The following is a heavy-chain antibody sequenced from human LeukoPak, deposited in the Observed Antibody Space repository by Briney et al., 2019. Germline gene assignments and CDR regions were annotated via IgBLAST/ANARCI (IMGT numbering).Heavy chain of an antibody. CDR3: AKGHGHYGSGSYGY. Sequence: GGSLRLSCAASGFTFSSYGMHWVLQAPGKGLEWVAFIRYDGSNKYYADSVKGRFTISRDNSKNTLYLQMNSLRAEDTAVYYCAKGHGHYGSGSYGYWGQGTLVTVSS. D-gene: IGHD3-10*01. V-gene: IGHV3-30*02. CDR1: GFTFSSYG. CDR2: IRYDGSNK. J-gene: IGHJ4*02.